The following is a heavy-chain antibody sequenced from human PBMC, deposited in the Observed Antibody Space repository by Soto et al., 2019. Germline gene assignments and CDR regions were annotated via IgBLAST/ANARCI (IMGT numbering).Heavy chain of an antibody. CDR1: GYTFTSYG. CDR3: ARDSTGSGSYYIGWFDP. J-gene: IGHJ5*02. CDR2: INPNSGGT. V-gene: IGHV1-2*04. D-gene: IGHD3-10*01. Sequence: ASVKVSCKASGYTFTSYGISWVRQAPGQGLEWMGWINPNSGGTNYAQKFQGWVTMTRDTSISTAYMELSRLRSDDTAVYYCARDSTGSGSYYIGWFDPWGQGTLVTVSS.